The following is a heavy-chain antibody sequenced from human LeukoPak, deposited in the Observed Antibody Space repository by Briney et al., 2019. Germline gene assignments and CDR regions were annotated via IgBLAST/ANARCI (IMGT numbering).Heavy chain of an antibody. CDR3: ARGGYYGSGNDFRFDP. CDR1: APSITNY. Sequence: SETLSPTCTVSAPSITNYWTGIRQSPGKGLECIGYIYFTVSTNYNPSLKSRVTISVETSKNQFSLKLKSVTAADTAVYYCARGGYYGSGNDFRFDPWGQGTLVTVSS. V-gene: IGHV4-59*01. D-gene: IGHD3-10*01. CDR2: IYFTVST. J-gene: IGHJ5*02.